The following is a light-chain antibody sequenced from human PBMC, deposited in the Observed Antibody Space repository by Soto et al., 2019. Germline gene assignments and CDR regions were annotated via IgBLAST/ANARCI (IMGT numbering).Light chain of an antibody. Sequence: QSVVTQPPSVSAAPGQTVTISCSGSSSNIGNNFASWYQQVPGTAPKLLIYDNDKRPSGIPDRFSGSKSGTSATLGITGLQTGDEADYYCGTWDSSLSAVVFGGGTKVTVL. V-gene: IGLV1-51*01. CDR3: GTWDSSLSAVV. J-gene: IGLJ2*01. CDR2: DND. CDR1: SSNIGNNF.